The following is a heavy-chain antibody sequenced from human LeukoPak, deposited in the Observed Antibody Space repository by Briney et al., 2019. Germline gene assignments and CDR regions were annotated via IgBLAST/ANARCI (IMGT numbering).Heavy chain of an antibody. CDR3: AKDSSGWPPYFDY. CDR2: ISGSGGST. J-gene: IGHJ4*02. D-gene: IGHD6-19*01. V-gene: IGHV3-23*01. CDR1: GFTFSSYA. Sequence: SGGSLRLSCADSGFTFSSYAMSWVRQAPGKGLEWVSAISGSGGSTYYADSVKGRFTTSRDNSKNTLYLQMNSLRAEDTAVYYCAKDSSGWPPYFDYWGQGTLVTVSS.